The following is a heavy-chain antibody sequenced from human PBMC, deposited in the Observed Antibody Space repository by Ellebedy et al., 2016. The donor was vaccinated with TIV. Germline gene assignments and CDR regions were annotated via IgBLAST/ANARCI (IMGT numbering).Heavy chain of an antibody. D-gene: IGHD6-25*01. Sequence: GESLKISCAASGFTFSSYAMSWVRQAPGKGLEWVSAISGSGGSTYYADSVKGRFTISRDNSSNTLYLQMSSLRAEDTAVYYCAKEARLYYYGMDVWGQGTTVTVSS. CDR2: ISGSGGST. J-gene: IGHJ6*02. CDR1: GFTFSSYA. CDR3: AKEARLYYYGMDV. V-gene: IGHV3-23*01.